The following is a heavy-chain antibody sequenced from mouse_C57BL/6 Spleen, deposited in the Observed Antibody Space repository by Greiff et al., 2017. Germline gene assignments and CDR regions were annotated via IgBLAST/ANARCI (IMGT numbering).Heavy chain of an antibody. D-gene: IGHD1-1*01. V-gene: IGHV1-61*01. Sequence: QVQLQQPGAELVRPGSSVKLSCKASGYTFTSYWMDWVKQRPGQGLEWIGNIYPSDSETHYNQKFKDKATLTVDKSSSTAYMQLSSLTSEDSAVYYCARGRYYGSRDYWGQGTTLTVSS. CDR3: ARGRYYGSRDY. CDR2: IYPSDSET. CDR1: GYTFTSYW. J-gene: IGHJ2*01.